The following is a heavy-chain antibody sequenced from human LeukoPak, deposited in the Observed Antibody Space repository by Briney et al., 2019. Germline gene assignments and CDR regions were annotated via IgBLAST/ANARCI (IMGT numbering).Heavy chain of an antibody. CDR1: GYSISSGYY. CDR2: IYHSGST. Sequence: SETLSLTCAVSGYSISSGYYWGWIRPPPGKGLEWIGIIYHSGSTYYNPSLKRRVTISVDTSKNQFSLKLSSVTAADTAVYYCARTRAGIAARPFDYWGQGTLVTVSS. D-gene: IGHD6-6*01. V-gene: IGHV4-38-2*01. J-gene: IGHJ4*02. CDR3: ARTRAGIAARPFDY.